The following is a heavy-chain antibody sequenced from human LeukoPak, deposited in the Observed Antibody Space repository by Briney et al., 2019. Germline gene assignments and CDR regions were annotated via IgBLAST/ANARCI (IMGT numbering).Heavy chain of an antibody. CDR2: VNGDGSST. D-gene: IGHD6-13*01. V-gene: IGHV3-74*01. J-gene: IGHJ3*02. CDR1: GFSLSSYW. Sequence: GGSLRLSCAASGFSLSSYWMHWVRQAPGKGLVWVSRVNGDGSSTNYADSVKGRFTISRDNAKNTLYLQMNSLRAEDTAVYYFAKAATGTRNAFDIWGQGKMVTVSS. CDR3: AKAATGTRNAFDI.